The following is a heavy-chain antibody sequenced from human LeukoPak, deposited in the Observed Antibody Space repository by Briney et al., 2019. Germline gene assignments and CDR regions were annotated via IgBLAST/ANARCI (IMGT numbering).Heavy chain of an antibody. V-gene: IGHV3-7*01. CDR2: IKKDGSDK. J-gene: IGHJ4*02. D-gene: IGHD4-23*01. Sequence: GGSLRLSCAASGFIFSSYWMSWVRQAPGKGLEWVANIKKDGSDKNYADSVKGRFTISRDNAKNTLYLQMNSLRVEDTAVYYCARGRPHGNDYWGQGTLVTVSS. CDR3: ARGRPHGNDY. CDR1: GFIFSSYW.